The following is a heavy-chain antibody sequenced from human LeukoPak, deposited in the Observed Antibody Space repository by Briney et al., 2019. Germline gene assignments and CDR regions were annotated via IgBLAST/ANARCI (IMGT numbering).Heavy chain of an antibody. CDR3: VSQLVHGFEY. D-gene: IGHD6-6*01. CDR1: GFTFSSYG. Sequence: GGSRRLSCAASGFTFSSYGMHWVRQAPGKGLEWVALISYDGSNKYYADSVKGRFTISRDNSKNTLYLQMNSLRAEDTAAYYCVSQLVHGFEYCGQGTLVTVSS. V-gene: IGHV3-30*03. J-gene: IGHJ4*02. CDR2: ISYDGSNK.